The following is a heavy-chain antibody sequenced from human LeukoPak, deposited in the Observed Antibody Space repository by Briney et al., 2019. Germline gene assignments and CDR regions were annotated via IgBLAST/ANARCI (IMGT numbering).Heavy chain of an antibody. J-gene: IGHJ6*02. CDR1: GYTFTGYY. V-gene: IGHV1-2*02. Sequence: ASVKVSCKASGYTFTGYYMHWVRQAPGQGLEWMGWINPNSGGTNYAQKFQGRVTMTRDTPISTAYMELSRLRSDDTAVYYCARRSFIGYCSSTSCYGMDVWGQGTTVTVSS. CDR3: ARRSFIGYCSSTSCYGMDV. CDR2: INPNSGGT. D-gene: IGHD2-2*01.